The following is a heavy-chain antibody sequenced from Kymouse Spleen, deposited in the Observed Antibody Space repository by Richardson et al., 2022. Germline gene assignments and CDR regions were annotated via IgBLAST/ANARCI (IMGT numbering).Heavy chain of an antibody. V-gene: IGHV4-59*01. CDR1: GGSISSYY. CDR3: ARAFPLGLDY. CDR2: IYYSGST. Sequence: QVQLQESGPGLVKPSETLSLTCTVSGGSISSYYWSWIRQPPGKGLEWIGYIYYSGSTNYNPSLKSRVTISVDTSKNQFSLKLSSVTAADTAVYYCARAFPLGLDYWGQGTLVTVSS. J-gene: IGHJ4*02. D-gene: IGHD1-26*01,IGHD7-27*02.